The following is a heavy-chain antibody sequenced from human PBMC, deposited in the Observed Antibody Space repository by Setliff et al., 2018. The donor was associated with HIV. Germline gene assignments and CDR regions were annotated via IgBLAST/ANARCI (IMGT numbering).Heavy chain of an antibody. Sequence: LRLSCVASGFSFSNYGMHWVRQAPGKGLEWVAVMLYDGSDRKYADSVKGRFTISRDNSKKTLYLQMDSLRPEDTAVYYCAKQRGDGYNRYYYYYMDVWGKGTTVTVSS. CDR1: GFSFSNYG. CDR2: MLYDGSDR. CDR3: AKQRGDGYNRYYYYYMDV. J-gene: IGHJ6*03. V-gene: IGHV3-30*18. D-gene: IGHD5-12*01.